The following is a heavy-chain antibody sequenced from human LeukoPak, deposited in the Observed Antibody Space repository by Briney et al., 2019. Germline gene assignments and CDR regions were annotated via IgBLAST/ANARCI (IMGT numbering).Heavy chain of an antibody. CDR1: GFTVSNNG. CDR3: AKDTSGWGYFDY. Sequence: GGSLRLSCVASGFTVSNNGLSWFRQAPGKGLEWVSAISGSGGSTYYADSVKGRFTISRDNSKNTLYLQMNSLRAGDTAVYYCAKDTSGWGYFDYWGQGTLVTVSS. V-gene: IGHV3-23*01. J-gene: IGHJ4*02. CDR2: ISGSGGST. D-gene: IGHD6-19*01.